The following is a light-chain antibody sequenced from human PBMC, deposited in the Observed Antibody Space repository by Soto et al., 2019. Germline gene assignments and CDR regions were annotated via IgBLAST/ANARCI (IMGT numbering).Light chain of an antibody. Sequence: EIVLTQSPGTLSLSPGEIASLSCRASQSVSSGYLAWYQQKPGQAPRLLIYGASTRAAGIPARFSGSGSGTEFTLTISSLQSEDFAVYYCQQYNNWPRITFGQGTRLEI. J-gene: IGKJ5*01. CDR3: QQYNNWPRIT. CDR2: GAS. V-gene: IGKV3-15*01. CDR1: QSVSSGY.